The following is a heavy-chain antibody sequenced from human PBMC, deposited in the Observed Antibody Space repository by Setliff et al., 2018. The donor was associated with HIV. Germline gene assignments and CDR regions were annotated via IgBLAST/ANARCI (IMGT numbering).Heavy chain of an antibody. CDR1: GFTFSSYA. CDR2: IGGSGGNT. J-gene: IGHJ4*02. CDR3: AMRVTTVEY. V-gene: IGHV3-23*01. D-gene: IGHD4-17*01. Sequence: GGSLRLSCAASGFTFSSYAMSWVRQAPGKGLEWVSVIGGSGGNTYYADSVRGRFTISRDNSKNTLYLQMSSLRAEDAALYYCAMRVTTVEYWGQGTLVTVSS.